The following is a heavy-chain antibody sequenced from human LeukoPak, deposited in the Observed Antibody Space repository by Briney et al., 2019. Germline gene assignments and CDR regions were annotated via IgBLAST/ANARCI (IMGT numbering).Heavy chain of an antibody. J-gene: IGHJ6*03. Sequence: PGGSLRLSCAASGFTFDDYGMSWVRQAPGKGLEWVSGINWNGGSTGYADSVKGRFTISRDNAKNSLYLQMNSPRAEDTALYYCARAGMLYYYYYMDVWGKGTTVTVSS. V-gene: IGHV3-20*04. CDR1: GFTFDDYG. CDR3: ARAGMLYYYYYMDV. D-gene: IGHD3-10*01. CDR2: INWNGGST.